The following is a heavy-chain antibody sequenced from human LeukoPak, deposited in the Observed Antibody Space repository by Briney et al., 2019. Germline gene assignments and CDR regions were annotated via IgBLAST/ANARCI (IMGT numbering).Heavy chain of an antibody. CDR2: TFYTGRT. Sequence: WIASTFYTGRTFYSPSLKSRVTISVDTSKNQFSLDLSSATAADTAVYYCARRRHNFDFYDVWGQGTRVTVSS. J-gene: IGHJ3*01. D-gene: IGHD3/OR15-3a*01. CDR3: ARRRHNFDFYDV. V-gene: IGHV4-39*01.